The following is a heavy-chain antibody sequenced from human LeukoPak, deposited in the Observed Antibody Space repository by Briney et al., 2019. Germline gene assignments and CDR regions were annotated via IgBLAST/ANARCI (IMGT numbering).Heavy chain of an antibody. CDR3: ARVKDIVVVVASLDY. J-gene: IGHJ4*02. CDR1: GFTFSNYA. V-gene: IGHV3-30-3*01. Sequence: GGSLRLSCAASGFTFSNYAMHWVRQAPGKGLEWMAVISYDGSDQYYADSVKGRSTISRDNSKNALYLQMNSLRAEDTALYYCARVKDIVVVVASLDYWGQGTLVTVSS. D-gene: IGHD2-15*01. CDR2: ISYDGSDQ.